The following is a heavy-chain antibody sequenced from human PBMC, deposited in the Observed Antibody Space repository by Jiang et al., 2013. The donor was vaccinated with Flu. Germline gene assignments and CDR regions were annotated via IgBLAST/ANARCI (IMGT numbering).Heavy chain of an antibody. CDR1: GYSFTSYA. CDR3: ARLGHLGFVS. J-gene: IGHJ4*02. D-gene: IGHD7-27*01. CDR2: INGGNGNT. V-gene: IGHV1-3*01. Sequence: SGAEVKKPGASVKVSCRASGYSFTSYAIHWVRQAPGQRLEWMGWINGGNGNTKYSQKIQGRVTITRDTSASTAYMELSSLRPEDTAVYYCARLGHLGFVSWGRGALVTVSS.